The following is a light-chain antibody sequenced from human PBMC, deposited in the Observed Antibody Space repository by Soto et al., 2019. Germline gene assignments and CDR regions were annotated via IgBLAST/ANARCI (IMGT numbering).Light chain of an antibody. Sequence: QSVLTQPPSVSGAPGQRVTIPCTGSRSNIGANYDVQWFQQLPGAAPRLLLFLNNYRPAWVPDRFSGSKSGTSASLAITGLQAEDEAQYYCQSYDNTLSAVVFGGGTKLTVL. CDR3: QSYDNTLSAVV. J-gene: IGLJ2*01. CDR1: RSNIGANYD. CDR2: LNN. V-gene: IGLV1-40*01.